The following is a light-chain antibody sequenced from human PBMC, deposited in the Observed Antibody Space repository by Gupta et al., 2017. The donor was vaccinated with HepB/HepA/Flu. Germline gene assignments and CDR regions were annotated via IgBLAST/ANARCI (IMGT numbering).Light chain of an antibody. CDR3: QQYNNWPPRRT. CDR1: QSVSSN. CDR2: GAS. J-gene: IGKJ1*01. V-gene: IGKV3-15*01. Sequence: EIVMTQSPATLSVSPGERATLTCRASQSVSSNLAWYQQKSGQAPRLLIYGASTRATGIPARFSGSESGTEFTLTISSLQSEDFAVYDCQQYNNWPPRRTFGQGTKVEIK.